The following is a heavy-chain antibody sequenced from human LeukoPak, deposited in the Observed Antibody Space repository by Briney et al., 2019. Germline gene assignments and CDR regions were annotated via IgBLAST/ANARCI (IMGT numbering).Heavy chain of an antibody. V-gene: IGHV3-7*01. Sequence: QSGGSLRLSCAASGSGFTFSTYSMDWFRQAPGKGLEWVANIKQDGSEKYYVDSVKGRFTISRDNAKNSLYLQMNSLRAEDTAVYYCARDWYSPNDFDYWGQGTLVTGSS. CDR1: GSGFTFSTYS. CDR3: ARDWYSPNDFDY. CDR2: IKQDGSEK. D-gene: IGHD1-14*01. J-gene: IGHJ4*02.